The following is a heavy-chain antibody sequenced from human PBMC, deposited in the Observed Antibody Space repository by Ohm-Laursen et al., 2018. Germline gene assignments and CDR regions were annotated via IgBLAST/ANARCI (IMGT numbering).Heavy chain of an antibody. Sequence: SLRLSCSASGFTFSSFSMNWVRQAPGKGLEWISYINEVSSHIYDADSVKGRITVARDNAKNSLYLQMNSLRAEDTAVYYCARSLGSAAFDYWGQGTLVTVSS. CDR3: ARSLGSAAFDY. V-gene: IGHV3-21*01. J-gene: IGHJ4*02. CDR2: INEVSSHI. CDR1: GFTFSSFS. D-gene: IGHD6-13*01.